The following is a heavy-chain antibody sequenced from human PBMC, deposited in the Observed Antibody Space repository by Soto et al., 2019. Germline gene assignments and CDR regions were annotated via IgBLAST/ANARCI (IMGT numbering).Heavy chain of an antibody. CDR2: LWYDGSNK. CDR3: ARGYGWFDP. CDR1: GFTFSSYG. Sequence: QVQLVESGGGVVQPGRSLRLSCAASGFTFSSYGTHWVRQAPGKGLEWVAVLWYDGSNKYYADSVKGRFTISRDNSKNTLYLQMNSLRAEDTAVYYCARGYGWFDPWGQGTLVTVSS. V-gene: IGHV3-33*01. J-gene: IGHJ5*02. D-gene: IGHD6-13*01.